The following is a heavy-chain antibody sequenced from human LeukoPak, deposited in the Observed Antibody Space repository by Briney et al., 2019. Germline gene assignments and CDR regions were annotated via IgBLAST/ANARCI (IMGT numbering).Heavy chain of an antibody. Sequence: PSETLSLTCTVSGGSISSGDYYWSWIRQPPGEGLEWIGYIYYSGSTYYNPSLKSRVTISVDTSKNQFSLKLSSVTAADTAVYYCARSGITMVRGVPLYYYVWTSGAKGPRSPSP. CDR1: GGSISSGDYY. D-gene: IGHD3-10*01. J-gene: IGHJ6*02. CDR2: IYYSGST. CDR3: ARSGITMVRGVPLYYYVWTS. V-gene: IGHV4-30-4*01.